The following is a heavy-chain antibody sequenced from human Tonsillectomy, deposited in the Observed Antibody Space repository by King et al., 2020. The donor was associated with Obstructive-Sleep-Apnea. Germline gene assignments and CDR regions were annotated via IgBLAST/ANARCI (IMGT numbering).Heavy chain of an antibody. Sequence: VQLVESGAEVKKPGSSVKVSCKASGGTFSSYAISWVRQAPGQGLEWMGGIIPILGIANYAQKFQGRVTITADKSTSTAYMELSSLRSEDTAVYYGARGHQYYDILTGYHHYDYGMDDWGQGTTVTVSS. CDR2: IIPILGIA. J-gene: IGHJ6*02. CDR1: GGTFSSYA. CDR3: ARGHQYYDILTGYHHYDYGMDD. D-gene: IGHD3-9*01. V-gene: IGHV1-69*10.